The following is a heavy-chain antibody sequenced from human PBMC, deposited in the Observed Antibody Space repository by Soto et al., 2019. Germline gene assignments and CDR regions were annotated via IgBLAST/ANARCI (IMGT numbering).Heavy chain of an antibody. D-gene: IGHD3-22*01. CDR2: IYYSGST. Sequence: QLQLQESGPGLVKPSETLSLTCTVSGGSISSSSYYWGWIRQPPGKGLAWIGCIYYSGSTYYNPSLKSRGTISVDTSKNQFALKLSSVTAADTAVYYCAGEGSSGYYGLFDYWGQGTLVTVSS. V-gene: IGHV4-39*02. CDR3: AGEGSSGYYGLFDY. CDR1: GGSISSSSYY. J-gene: IGHJ4*02.